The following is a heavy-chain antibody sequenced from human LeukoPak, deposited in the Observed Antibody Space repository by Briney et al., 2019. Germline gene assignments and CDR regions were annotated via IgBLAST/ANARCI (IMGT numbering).Heavy chain of an antibody. J-gene: IGHJ6*02. CDR1: GFIFRNYG. CDR3: AHLVWEYVGGLDV. Sequence: GGSLRLSCAASGFIFRNYGMTWVRQAPGKGLEWVSGIYTNGNTRYADSVRGRFTISRDNSKNTLYPQMHSLRVDDTAVYYCAHLVWEYVGGLDVWGQGTTVTVSS. V-gene: IGHV3-23*05. D-gene: IGHD3/OR15-3a*01. CDR2: IYTNGNT.